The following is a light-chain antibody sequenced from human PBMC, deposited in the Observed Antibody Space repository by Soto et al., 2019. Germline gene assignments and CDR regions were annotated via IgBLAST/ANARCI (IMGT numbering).Light chain of an antibody. CDR3: LQDYNYPRT. CDR1: HGIRND. Sequence: AIPMTQSPSSLSASVGDRVTITCRASHGIRNDLGWYQQKPGKAPKLLIYAASTLQSGVPSRFSGSGSGTDFTLTISSLQPEDFATYYCLQDYNYPRTFGQGTKVEVK. J-gene: IGKJ1*01. CDR2: AAS. V-gene: IGKV1-6*01.